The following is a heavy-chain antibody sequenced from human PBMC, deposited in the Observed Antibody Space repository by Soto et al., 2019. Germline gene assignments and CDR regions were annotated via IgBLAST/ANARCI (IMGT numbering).Heavy chain of an antibody. D-gene: IGHD3-22*01. CDR2: ISGSGGST. J-gene: IGHJ3*02. V-gene: IGHV3-23*01. CDR1: GFTFSSYA. CDR3: AKVLSIIVADSFDI. Sequence: SLRLSCASSGFTFSSYAMSWVRRAPGKGLEWDSAISGSGGSTYYADSVKGRFTISRDNSKNTLYMQMNSLRAEDTAIYYCAKVLSIIVADSFDIWGQGTMVTVSS.